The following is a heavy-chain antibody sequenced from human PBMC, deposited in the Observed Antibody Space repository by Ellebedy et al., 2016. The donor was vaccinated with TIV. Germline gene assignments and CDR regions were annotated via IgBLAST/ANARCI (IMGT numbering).Heavy chain of an antibody. CDR2: MFYGGGT. V-gene: IGHV4-59*08. CDR3: ARRGYVGYDYGEEQGNNIGAFDI. Sequence: MPSETLSLTCTVSGGSMSNSYWSWIRKPPGKGLEWIGYMFYGGGTNYSPSLAGRVTISHDTSKNQFSLKLTSVTAADTALYYCARRGYVGYDYGEEQGNNIGAFDIWGLGTLVIVSS. CDR1: GGSMSNSY. D-gene: IGHD5-12*01. J-gene: IGHJ3*02.